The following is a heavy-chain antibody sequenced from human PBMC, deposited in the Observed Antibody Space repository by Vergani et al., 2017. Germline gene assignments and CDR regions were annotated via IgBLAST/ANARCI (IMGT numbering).Heavy chain of an antibody. V-gene: IGHV3-33*01. D-gene: IGHD6-13*01. J-gene: IGHJ4*02. CDR1: GFTFSSYG. CDR3: ARDFKLVRWRGCLGY. Sequence: QVQLVESGGGVVQPGRSLRLSCAASGFTFSSYGMHWVRQAPGKGLEWVAVIWYDGSNKYYADSVKGRFTISRDNSKNTLYLQMNSLRAEDTAVYYCARDFKLVRWRGCLGYWGQGTLVTVSS. CDR2: IWYDGSNK.